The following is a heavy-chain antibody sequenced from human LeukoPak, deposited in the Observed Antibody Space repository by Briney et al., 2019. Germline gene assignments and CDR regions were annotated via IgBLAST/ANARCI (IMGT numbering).Heavy chain of an antibody. Sequence: GGSLRLSCAASGFTFSSYEMNWVRQAPGKGLEWVSSISSSSSHIYYADSVKGRFTISRDNAKNSLYLQMNSLRAEDTAVYYCAREVYDILTGYYIPLAGWSDYWGQGTLVTVSS. CDR2: ISSSSSHI. V-gene: IGHV3-21*01. J-gene: IGHJ4*02. CDR3: AREVYDILTGYYIPLAGWSDY. D-gene: IGHD3-9*01. CDR1: GFTFSSYE.